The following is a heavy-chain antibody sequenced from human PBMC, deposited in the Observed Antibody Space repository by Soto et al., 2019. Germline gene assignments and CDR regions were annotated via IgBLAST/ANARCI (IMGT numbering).Heavy chain of an antibody. V-gene: IGHV2-70*01. J-gene: IGHJ4*01. CDR1: GFSLSTSGLY. CDR2: IDGDDDK. CDR3: ARVPLAGYFFDY. Sequence: SGPTLVNPTQTLTLTCTLSGFSLSTSGLYVSWIRQPPGKALEWLALIDGDDDKYYTTSLKTRLTISKDTSKNHVVLTMTNMDSVDTATYYCARVPLAGYFFDYWGHGTLVTVSS. D-gene: IGHD6-19*01.